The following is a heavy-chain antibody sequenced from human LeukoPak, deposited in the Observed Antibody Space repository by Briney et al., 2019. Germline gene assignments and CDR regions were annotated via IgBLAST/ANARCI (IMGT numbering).Heavy chain of an antibody. CDR1: GFTVRSNS. CDR3: ARKHYYDSSGFFPPMDY. V-gene: IGHV3-66*01. Sequence: GGSLSLSCAASGFTVRSNSMSWVRQAPGKGLEWVSVIYSGGSTFYADSVKGRFTISRDNSKNTLYLQMNSLRAEDTAVYYCARKHYYDSSGFFPPMDYWGQGTLVTVSS. D-gene: IGHD3-22*01. J-gene: IGHJ4*02. CDR2: IYSGGST.